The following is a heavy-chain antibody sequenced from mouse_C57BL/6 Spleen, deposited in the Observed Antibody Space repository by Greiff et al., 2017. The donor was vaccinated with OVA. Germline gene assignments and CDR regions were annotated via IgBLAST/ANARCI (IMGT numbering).Heavy chain of an antibody. CDR3: ARYYYGSNSYAMDY. CDR1: GYTFTSYG. Sequence: VQLQQSGAELARPGASVKLSCKASGYTFTSYGISWVKQRTGPGLEWIGEIYPRSGNTYYNEKFKGKATLTADKSSSTAYMELRSLTSEDSAVYFCARYYYGSNSYAMDYWGQGTSVTVSS. D-gene: IGHD1-1*01. J-gene: IGHJ4*01. V-gene: IGHV1-81*01. CDR2: IYPRSGNT.